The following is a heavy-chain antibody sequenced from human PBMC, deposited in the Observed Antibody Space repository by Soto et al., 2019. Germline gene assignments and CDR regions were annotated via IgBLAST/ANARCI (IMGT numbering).Heavy chain of an antibody. Sequence: GGSLRLSCAASGFTFSIHWMSWVRHAPGKGLEWVANIKQDGSEKYYVDSVKGRFTISRDNAKNSLYLQMNSLRAEDTAVYYCARASEYSSSYYYYYGMDVWGQGTTVTVSS. CDR1: GFTFSIHW. CDR2: IKQDGSEK. V-gene: IGHV3-7*03. J-gene: IGHJ6*02. CDR3: ARASEYSSSYYYYYGMDV. D-gene: IGHD6-6*01.